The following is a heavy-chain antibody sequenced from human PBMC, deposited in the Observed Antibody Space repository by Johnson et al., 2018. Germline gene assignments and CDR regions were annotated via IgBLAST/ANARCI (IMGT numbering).Heavy chain of an antibody. CDR1: GFTFSPYC. CDR2: IDQDGSAK. CDR3: VRDPGGNLAGRPLGFDY. D-gene: IGHD6-6*01. Sequence: EVRLWESGGGLVEPGGSLRLCCAASGFTFSPYCMSWVRQAPGKGPEWVANIDQDGSAKFYADSVAGRFTVPRDNARNSLFLQMNSLRADDTAVYYCVRDPGGNLAGRPLGFDYWGQGTLVTVTS. V-gene: IGHV3-7*01. J-gene: IGHJ4*01.